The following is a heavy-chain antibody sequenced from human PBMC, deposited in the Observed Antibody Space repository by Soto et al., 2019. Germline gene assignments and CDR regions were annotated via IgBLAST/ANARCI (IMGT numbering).Heavy chain of an antibody. D-gene: IGHD6-19*01. Sequence: GWSLRLSCAACGFTFSSYGMHGVRQAPGKGLEWVAVIWYDGSNKYYADSVKGRFTISRDNSKNTLYLQMNSLRAEDTTVYYCARDAPDCSSGCPPDYWGQGTLVTVSS. CDR1: GFTFSSYG. J-gene: IGHJ4*02. V-gene: IGHV3-33*01. CDR2: IWYDGSNK. CDR3: ARDAPDCSSGCPPDY.